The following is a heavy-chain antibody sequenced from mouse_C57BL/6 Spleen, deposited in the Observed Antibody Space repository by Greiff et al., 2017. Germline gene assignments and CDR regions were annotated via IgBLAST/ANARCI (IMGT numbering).Heavy chain of an antibody. J-gene: IGHJ3*01. V-gene: IGHV1-64*01. Sequence: VQLQQPGAELVKPGASVKLSCKASGYTFTSYWMHWVKQRPGQGLEWIGMIHPNSGSTNYNEKFKSKATLTVDKSSSTAYMQLSSLTSEDSAVYYCARDYEYDGAWFAHWGQGTLVTVSA. CDR3: ARDYEYDGAWFAH. D-gene: IGHD2-4*01. CDR1: GYTFTSYW. CDR2: IHPNSGST.